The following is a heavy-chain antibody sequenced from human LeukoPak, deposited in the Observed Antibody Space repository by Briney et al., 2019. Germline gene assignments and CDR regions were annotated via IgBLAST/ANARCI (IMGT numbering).Heavy chain of an antibody. CDR3: ARDRVPSTRLLALVVMIQTDY. CDR2: ISAYNGNT. D-gene: IGHD3-3*01. V-gene: IGHV1-18*01. Sequence: ASVKVSCKASGYTFTSFGISWVRQAPGQGLEWMGWISAYNGNTNYAQKLQGRVTMTTDTSTSTAYMELRSLRSDDTAVYYCARDRVPSTRLLALVVMIQTDYWGQGTLVTVSS. CDR1: GYTFTSFG. J-gene: IGHJ4*02.